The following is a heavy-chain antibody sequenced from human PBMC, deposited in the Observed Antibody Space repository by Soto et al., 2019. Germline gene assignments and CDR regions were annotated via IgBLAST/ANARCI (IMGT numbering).Heavy chain of an antibody. CDR2: IIPIFGTA. J-gene: IGHJ4*02. D-gene: IGHD6-19*01. V-gene: IGHV1-69*06. Sequence: SVKVSCKASGGTFSSYAISWVRQAPGQGLEWMGGIIPIFGTANYAQKFQGRVTITADKSTSTAYMELSSLRSEDTAVYYCARDSYGGGSGWYFDYWGQGTLVTVSS. CDR1: GGTFSSYA. CDR3: ARDSYGGGSGWYFDY.